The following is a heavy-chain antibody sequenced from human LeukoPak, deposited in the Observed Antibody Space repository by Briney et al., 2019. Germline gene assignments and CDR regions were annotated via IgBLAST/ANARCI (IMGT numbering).Heavy chain of an antibody. CDR1: GFTFSSYD. D-gene: IGHD3-10*01. CDR3: ARGMGSGSYSIFDY. CDR2: IDTGGAA. J-gene: IGHJ4*02. V-gene: IGHV3-13*04. Sequence: GGSLRLSCAAAGFTFSSYDMHWVRQAAGKGLEWVSGIDTGGAAYYPGSVRGRFTISRENAKNSFYLQMTGLRAGDTAVYYCARGMGSGSYSIFDYWGQGALVTVSS.